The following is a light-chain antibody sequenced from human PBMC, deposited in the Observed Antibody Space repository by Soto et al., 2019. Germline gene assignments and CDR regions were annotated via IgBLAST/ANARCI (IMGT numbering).Light chain of an antibody. J-gene: IGLJ1*01. V-gene: IGLV2-14*01. CDR2: EVT. CDR3: VSYATSTPLYV. Sequence: QSALTQPASVSGSPGQSITISCTATSSDVGSFNYVSWYQHHPGKAPKLMIYEVTSRPSGVSNRFSGSKSGNTASLTISGLQAEDEADYYCVSYATSTPLYVFGSGTKLTVL. CDR1: SSDVGSFNY.